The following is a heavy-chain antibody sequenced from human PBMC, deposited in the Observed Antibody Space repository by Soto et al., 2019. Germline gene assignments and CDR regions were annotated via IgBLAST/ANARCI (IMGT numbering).Heavy chain of an antibody. Sequence: ASVKVSCKASGYTFTSYGISWVRQAPGQGLEWMGWINGYNGNTNHAQKLQGRVTMSTDTSTSTAYMELRSLRSDDSAVYYCARMGDVPYYYSGMDVWGQGTTVTVSS. CDR2: INGYNGNT. CDR1: GYTFTSYG. V-gene: IGHV1-18*01. D-gene: IGHD3-16*01. J-gene: IGHJ6*02. CDR3: ARMGDVPYYYSGMDV.